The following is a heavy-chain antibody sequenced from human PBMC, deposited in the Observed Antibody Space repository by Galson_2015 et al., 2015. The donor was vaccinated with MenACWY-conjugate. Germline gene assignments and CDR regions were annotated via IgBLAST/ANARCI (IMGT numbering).Heavy chain of an antibody. J-gene: IGHJ3*02. CDR3: ARMERGYYFGGAFDI. V-gene: IGHV3-64*01. CDR1: GFTFSSYA. Sequence: SLRLSCAASGFTFSSYAMHWVRQAPGKGLEYVSAISSNGGSTYYANSVKGRFTISRDNSKNTLYLQMGSLRAEDMAVYYCARMERGYYFGGAFDIWGQGTMVTVSS. D-gene: IGHD3-22*01. CDR2: ISSNGGST.